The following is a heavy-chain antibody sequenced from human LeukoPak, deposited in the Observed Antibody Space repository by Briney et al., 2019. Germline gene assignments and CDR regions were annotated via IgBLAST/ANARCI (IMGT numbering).Heavy chain of an antibody. CDR2: ISGSGGST. D-gene: IGHD4-17*01. CDR3: ARVGDYASYYYYYMDV. V-gene: IGHV3-23*01. CDR1: GVTFSSYA. Sequence: GGSLRLSCAASGVTFSSYAMSWVRQALGKGLEWVSAISGSGGSTYYADSVKGRFTISRDNSKNTLYLQMNSLRAEDTAVYYCARVGDYASYYYYYMDVWGKGTTVTVSS. J-gene: IGHJ6*03.